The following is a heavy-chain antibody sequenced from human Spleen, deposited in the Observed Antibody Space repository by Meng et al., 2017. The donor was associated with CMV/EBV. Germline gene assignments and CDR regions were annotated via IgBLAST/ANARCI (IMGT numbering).Heavy chain of an antibody. V-gene: IGHV3-30*04. CDR3: PRGGWLNVDPTGYYYDFNMDV. CDR1: GFTFSSCA. J-gene: IGHJ6*02. CDR2: ISSDGSRK. Sequence: GGALRLSCAASGFTFSSCAMHWVRQATGKGLEWVALISSDGSRKYYADSVRGRFTISRDNSKDTVFLQMKSLGGEDTAVYYCPRGGWLNVDPTGYYYDFNMDVWGHGTTVTVSS. D-gene: IGHD2-8*02.